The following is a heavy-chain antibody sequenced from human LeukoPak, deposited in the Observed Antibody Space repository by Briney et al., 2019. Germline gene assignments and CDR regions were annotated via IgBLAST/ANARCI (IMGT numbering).Heavy chain of an antibody. J-gene: IGHJ4*02. CDR3: YYDFWSGYLAPYDS. Sequence: GGSLRLSCAASGFTFSSYWMHWVRQAPGKGLVWVSRINSDGSSTSYADSVKGRFTISRDNAKNTLYLQMNSLRAEDTAVYYSYYDFWSGYLAPYDSWGQGTLVTVSS. V-gene: IGHV3-74*01. CDR1: GFTFSSYW. D-gene: IGHD3-3*01. CDR2: INSDGSST.